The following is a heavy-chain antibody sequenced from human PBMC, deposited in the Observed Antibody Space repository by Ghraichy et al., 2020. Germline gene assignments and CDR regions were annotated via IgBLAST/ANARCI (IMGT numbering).Heavy chain of an antibody. CDR1: GFTFSSYA. CDR3: ANQGATYNWFDP. D-gene: IGHD1-26*01. J-gene: IGHJ5*02. CDR2: ISGSGGTT. V-gene: IGHV3-23*01. Sequence: GSLRLSCAASGFTFSSYAMSWVRQAPGKGLEWVSAISGSGGTTYYADSVKGRFTISRDNSKNTLYLQMNSLRAEDTAVYYCANQGATYNWFDPWGQGTLVTVSS.